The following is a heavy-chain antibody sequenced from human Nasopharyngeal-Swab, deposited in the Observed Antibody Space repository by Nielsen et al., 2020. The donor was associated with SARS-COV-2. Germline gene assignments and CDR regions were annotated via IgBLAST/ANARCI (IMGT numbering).Heavy chain of an antibody. V-gene: IGHV3-53*01. Sequence: GESLKISCAASGFTVSSNYMSWVRQAPGKGLEWVSVIYSGGSTYYADSVKGRFTISRDNSKNTLYLQMNSLRAEDTAVYYCARGVDSSSWYFPYYYYGMDVWGQGTTVTVSS. CDR1: GFTVSSNY. CDR3: ARGVDSSSWYFPYYYYGMDV. J-gene: IGHJ6*02. D-gene: IGHD6-13*01. CDR2: IYSGGST.